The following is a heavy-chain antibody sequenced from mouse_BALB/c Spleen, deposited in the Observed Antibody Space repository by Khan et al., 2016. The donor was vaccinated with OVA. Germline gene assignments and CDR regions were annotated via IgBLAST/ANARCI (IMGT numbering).Heavy chain of an antibody. Sequence: VQLQQSGAERAKPGASVKMSCKASGYTFTTYWMHWVKQRPGQGLEWIGYINPTSGYTDYNEKFKDRATLSADKSSSTAYMQLSSLPSEDSAVYYCTRDRIDYWGQGTTLTVSS. J-gene: IGHJ2*01. CDR3: TRDRIDY. CDR1: GYTFTTYW. V-gene: IGHV1-7*01. CDR2: INPTSGYT.